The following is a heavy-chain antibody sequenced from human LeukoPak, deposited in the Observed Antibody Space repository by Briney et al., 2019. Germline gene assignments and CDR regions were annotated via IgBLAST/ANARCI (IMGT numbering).Heavy chain of an antibody. V-gene: IGHV3-23*01. CDR1: GFTFSSYG. CDR2: ISGSGGST. Sequence: GGTLRLSCAASGFTFSSYGMSWVRQAPGKGLEWVSAISGSGGSTYYADSVKGRFTISRDNSKNTLYLQMNTLRAEDTAVYFCAKSPVSSCRGSFCYPFDYWAQGNLVTVSS. D-gene: IGHD2-15*01. CDR3: AKSPVSSCRGSFCYPFDY. J-gene: IGHJ4*02.